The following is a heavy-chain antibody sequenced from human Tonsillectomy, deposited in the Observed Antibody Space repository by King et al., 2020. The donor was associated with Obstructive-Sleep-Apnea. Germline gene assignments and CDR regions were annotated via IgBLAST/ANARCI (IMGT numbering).Heavy chain of an antibody. CDR1: GYTFTRYG. CDR2: ISVYNGDT. D-gene: IGHD6-13*01. CDR3: SRYAYAAVGSTNYFDY. Sequence: QLVQSGVEVKKPGASLKVSCKASGYTFTRYGITWVRLAPGQGREWMVWISVYNGDTKYAQKFQGRETMTTDTSTNTAYMELMSLRSDDTAVYYCSRYAYAAVGSTNYFDYWGQGTLVPVSS. V-gene: IGHV1-18*04. J-gene: IGHJ4*02.